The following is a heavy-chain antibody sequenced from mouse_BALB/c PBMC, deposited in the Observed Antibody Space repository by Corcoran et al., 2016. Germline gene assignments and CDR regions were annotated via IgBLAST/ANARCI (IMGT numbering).Heavy chain of an antibody. CDR3: ARGTGSYAMDY. J-gene: IGHJ4*01. CDR1: GFSLSTSGMG. V-gene: IGHV8-12*01. CDR2: IYWDDDK. Sequence: QVTLKESGPGILQPSQTLSLTCSFSGFSLSTSGMGVSWIRQPSGKGLEWLAHIYWDDDKRYNPSLKSRLTISKDTSSNQVFLKITSVDTADTATYYWARGTGSYAMDYWGQGTSVTVSS.